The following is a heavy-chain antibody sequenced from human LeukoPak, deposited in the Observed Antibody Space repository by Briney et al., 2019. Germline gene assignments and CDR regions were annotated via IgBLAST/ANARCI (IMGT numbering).Heavy chain of an antibody. Sequence: ASVKVSCKVSGYTFTDYYMHWVRQAPGQGLEWMGYIYPNSGATKYAQKFQGRVTMTRDTSISTAYMELSGLRSDDTAVYYCGTLLSNGPFDYWGQGSLVTVSS. CDR2: IYPNSGAT. J-gene: IGHJ4*02. CDR3: GTLLSNGPFDY. CDR1: GYTFTDYY. V-gene: IGHV1-2*02.